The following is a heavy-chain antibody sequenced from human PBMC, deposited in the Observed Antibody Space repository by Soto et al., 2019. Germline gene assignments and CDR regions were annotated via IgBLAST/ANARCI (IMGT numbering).Heavy chain of an antibody. D-gene: IGHD2-15*01. CDR3: AKEERRVYCIGGSCFSGEVRFDP. J-gene: IGHJ5*02. Sequence: EVQLLESGGGLVQPGGSLRLSCAASGFTFSSYAMSWVRQAPGKGLEWVSAISGSGGSTYYADSVKGRFTIFRDNSDSALYLQMNSLGAEDAGVYYCAKEERRVYCIGGSCFSGEVRFDPWGQGTLVTVSS. CDR1: GFTFSSYA. CDR2: ISGSGGST. V-gene: IGHV3-23*01.